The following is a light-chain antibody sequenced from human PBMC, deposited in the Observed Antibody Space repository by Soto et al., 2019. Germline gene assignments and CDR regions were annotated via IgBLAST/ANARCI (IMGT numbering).Light chain of an antibody. J-gene: IGKJ2*01. CDR3: QQYGSLPQT. V-gene: IGKV3-20*01. CDR1: QSVSSSH. Sequence: ETVLTQSPGTLSLSPGERATLSCRASQSVSSSHLGWYQQKRGQAPRLLIYGASSRATGIPDRFSGSGSGTDFTLTISRLEPEDFAVYYCQQYGSLPQTFGQGTRLEIK. CDR2: GAS.